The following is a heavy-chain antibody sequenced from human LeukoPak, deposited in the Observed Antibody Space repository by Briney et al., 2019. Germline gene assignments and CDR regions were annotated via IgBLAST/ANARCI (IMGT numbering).Heavy chain of an antibody. CDR2: ISPNGDTI. Sequence: PGGSLRLSCAAAGFSFSDRYMSWIRQAPGKGMEWVAYISPNGDTIHHADSVKGRFTISRDNSKNTLYLQMNSLRAEDTAVYYCARGYMAGGLDYWGQGTLVTVSS. D-gene: IGHD1-1*01. J-gene: IGHJ4*02. CDR3: ARGYMAGGLDY. CDR1: GFSFSDRY. V-gene: IGHV3-11*01.